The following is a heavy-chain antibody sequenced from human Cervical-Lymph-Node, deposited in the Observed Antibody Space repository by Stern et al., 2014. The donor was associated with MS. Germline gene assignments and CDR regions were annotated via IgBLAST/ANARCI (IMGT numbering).Heavy chain of an antibody. D-gene: IGHD2-8*01. Sequence: VQLLESGGGVVQPGGSLRLSCATSGFAFASYDLHWVRPAPGKGLEWVAFISNDGSNKYYADSLKDRFIVSRDYSKKTLNLQINSLRREDTAVYYCALPGHFYTNAPDYWGQGTLVTVSS. V-gene: IGHV3-30*03. J-gene: IGHJ4*02. CDR1: GFAFASYD. CDR3: ALPGHFYTNAPDY. CDR2: ISNDGSNK.